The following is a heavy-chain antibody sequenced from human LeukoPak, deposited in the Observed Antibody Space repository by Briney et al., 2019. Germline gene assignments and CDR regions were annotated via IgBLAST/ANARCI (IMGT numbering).Heavy chain of an antibody. V-gene: IGHV3-7*04. CDR1: GFTFSDYW. Sequence: GGSLRLSCAGSGFTFSDYWMSWVRQAPGKGLEWVAKINQDGSETYYVDSVEGRFTISRDNAKNSLFLQMSSLRAEDTAVYFCSGDPGDFWGQGTLVTVSS. CDR3: SGDPGDF. CDR2: INQDGSET. J-gene: IGHJ4*02. D-gene: IGHD7-27*01.